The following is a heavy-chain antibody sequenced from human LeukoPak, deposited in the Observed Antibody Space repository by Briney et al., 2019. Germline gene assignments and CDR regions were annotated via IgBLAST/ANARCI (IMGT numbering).Heavy chain of an antibody. D-gene: IGHD5-12*01. CDR1: GGSFSGYY. CDR3: ARAGYSGYDIIDY. CDR2: INHSGST. V-gene: IGHV4-34*01. Sequence: SETLSLTCAVYGGSFSGYYWSWIRQPPGKGLEWIGEINHSGSTNYNPSLKSRVTISVDTSKNQFSLKLSSVTAADTAVYYCARAGYSGYDIIDYWGQGTLVTVSS. J-gene: IGHJ4*02.